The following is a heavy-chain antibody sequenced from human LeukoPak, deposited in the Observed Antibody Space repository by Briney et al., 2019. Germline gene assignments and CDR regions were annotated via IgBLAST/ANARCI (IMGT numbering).Heavy chain of an antibody. CDR2: IYSGGST. Sequence: GGSLRLSCAASGFTVSSNYISWVRQAPGKGLEWVSLIYSGGSTYYADSVKGRFTISRDNSKNTLYLQMNSLRAEDTAVYYCARDLGVSGSGRGMDVWGQGTTVTVSS. J-gene: IGHJ6*02. V-gene: IGHV3-66*01. CDR1: GFTVSSNY. CDR3: ARDLGVSGSGRGMDV. D-gene: IGHD3-10*01.